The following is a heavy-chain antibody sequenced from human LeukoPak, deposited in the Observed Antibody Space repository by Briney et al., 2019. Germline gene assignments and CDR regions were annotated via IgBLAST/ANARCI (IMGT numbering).Heavy chain of an antibody. CDR1: GGSFSGYY. CDR2: INHSGST. V-gene: IGHV4-34*01. Sequence: SETLSLTCAVYGGSFSGYYWSWIRQPPGKGLEWIGEINHSGSTNYNPSLKSRVTISVDTSKNQLSLKLSSVTAADTAVYYCARYCSSTSCPLRRRYYFDYWGQGTLVTVSS. D-gene: IGHD2-2*01. CDR3: ARYCSSTSCPLRRRYYFDY. J-gene: IGHJ4*02.